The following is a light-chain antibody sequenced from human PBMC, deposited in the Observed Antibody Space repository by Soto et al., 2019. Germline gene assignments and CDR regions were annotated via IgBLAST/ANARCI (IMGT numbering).Light chain of an antibody. CDR3: NAYAGSNNWV. CDR1: SSDVGGYNY. CDR2: EVS. J-gene: IGLJ3*02. Sequence: QSVLTQPPSASGSPGQSVTISCTGTSSDVGGYNYVSWYQQHPGKAPKLIIYEVSKWPSGIPDRFSGSKSGNTASLTVSGLQAEEEADYSCNAYAGSNNWVFGGGTQLTVL. V-gene: IGLV2-8*01.